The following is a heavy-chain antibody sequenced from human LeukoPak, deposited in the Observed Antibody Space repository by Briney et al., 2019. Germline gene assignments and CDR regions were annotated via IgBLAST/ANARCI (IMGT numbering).Heavy chain of an antibody. CDR1: GLTFSNAW. CDR2: ISGSGGST. V-gene: IGHV3-23*01. J-gene: IGHJ3*02. Sequence: GGSLRLSCAASGLTFSNAWMTWVRQAPGKGLEGVSSISGSGGSTQYAASVQGRFTISRDNSKNTLYLQMNSLRAEDTAVYYCAKDPNGDYIGTFDIWGQGTMVTVSS. D-gene: IGHD4-17*01. CDR3: AKDPNGDYIGTFDI.